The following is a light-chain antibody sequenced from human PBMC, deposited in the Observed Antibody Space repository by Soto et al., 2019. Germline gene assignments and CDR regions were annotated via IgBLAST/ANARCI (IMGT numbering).Light chain of an antibody. V-gene: IGLV2-11*01. CDR1: SSDVGGYNY. CDR3: CSYAGSYTYV. J-gene: IGLJ1*01. CDR2: DVS. Sequence: QSVLTQQRSVSGSPGQSVTISCTGTSSDVGGYNYVSWYQQHPGKAPKLMIYDVSKRPSGVPDRFSGSKSGNTASLTISGHQAEDEADYYCCSYAGSYTYVFGTATKVAVL.